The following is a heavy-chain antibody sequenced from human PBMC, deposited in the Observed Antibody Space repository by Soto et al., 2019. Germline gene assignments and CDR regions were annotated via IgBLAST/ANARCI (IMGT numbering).Heavy chain of an antibody. D-gene: IGHD3-22*01. V-gene: IGHV1-2*02. J-gene: IGHJ3*02. CDR2: INPNSGGT. CDR3: ASSGSSGYYLTGAFDI. CDR1: GGTFSSYA. Sequence: ASVKVSCKASGGTFSSYAISWVRQAPGQGLEWMGWINPNSGGTNYAQKFQGRVTMTRDTSISTAYIELSRLRSDDTAVYYCASSGSSGYYLTGAFDIWGQGTMVTVSS.